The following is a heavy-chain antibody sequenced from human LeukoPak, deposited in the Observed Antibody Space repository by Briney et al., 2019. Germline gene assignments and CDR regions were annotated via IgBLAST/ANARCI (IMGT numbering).Heavy chain of an antibody. V-gene: IGHV4-30-4*01. J-gene: IGHJ3*02. D-gene: IGHD3-22*01. Sequence: PSETLSLTCTVSGGSISSGDYYWSWIRQPPGKGLEWIGYIYRSGSTYYNPSLKSRVTISVDRSKNQFSLKLSSVTAADTAVYYCARDRPYYYDSSGYYYRAFDIWGQGTMVTVSS. CDR2: IYRSGST. CDR1: GGSISSGDYY. CDR3: ARDRPYYYDSSGYYYRAFDI.